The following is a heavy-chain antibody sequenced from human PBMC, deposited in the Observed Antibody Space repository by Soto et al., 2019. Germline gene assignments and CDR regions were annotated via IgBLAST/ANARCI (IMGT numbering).Heavy chain of an antibody. V-gene: IGHV3-30-3*01. D-gene: IGHD5-18*01. J-gene: IGHJ6*02. CDR1: GFTFSSYA. Sequence: PGGSLRLSCAASGFTFSSYAVHWVRQAPGKGLEWVAVISYDGSNKYYADSVKGRFTISRDNSKNTLYLQMNSLRAEDTAVYYCARARIQLWGSYYYGMDVWGQGTTVTVS. CDR3: ARARIQLWGSYYYGMDV. CDR2: ISYDGSNK.